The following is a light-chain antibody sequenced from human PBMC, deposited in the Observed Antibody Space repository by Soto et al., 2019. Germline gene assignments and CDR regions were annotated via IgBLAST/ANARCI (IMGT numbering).Light chain of an antibody. V-gene: IGKV1-5*01. J-gene: IGKJ1*01. CDR2: DAS. Sequence: DIQMTQYNSTLSASVGDRVTITFRASQSISDRLAWYQKKVGEAPKVLIYDASILESGVPSRFSGSGSGTEFTLTIYGLQPDDFATYYCQYYALVWRFGQGTNVAI. CDR1: QSISDR. CDR3: QYYALVWR.